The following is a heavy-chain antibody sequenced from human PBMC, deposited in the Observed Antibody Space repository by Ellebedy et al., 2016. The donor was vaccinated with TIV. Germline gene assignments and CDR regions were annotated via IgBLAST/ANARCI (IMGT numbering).Heavy chain of an antibody. D-gene: IGHD6-19*01. CDR3: ARGASGWSLGY. Sequence: GESLKISXAASGFTFSSYSMNWVRQAPGKGLEWVSYISSSSSTIYYADSVKGRFTISRDNAKNSLYLQMNSLRAEDTAVYYCARGASGWSLGYWGQGTLVTVSS. V-gene: IGHV3-48*04. CDR2: ISSSSSTI. CDR1: GFTFSSYS. J-gene: IGHJ4*02.